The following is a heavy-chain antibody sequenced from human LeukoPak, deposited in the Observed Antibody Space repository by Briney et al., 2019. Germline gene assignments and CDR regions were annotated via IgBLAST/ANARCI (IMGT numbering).Heavy chain of an antibody. CDR3: ATHVYSSGWYFDY. CDR1: GDSIRSDSHY. V-gene: IGHV4-39*01. J-gene: IGHJ4*02. CDR2: IHYSGST. D-gene: IGHD6-19*01. Sequence: SETLSLTCTVSGDSIRSDSHYWGWIRQSPGKGLEWIGSIHYSGSTYYNPPLKSRVPISVDTPKNQFSLKLSPVTAADTAVYYCATHVYSSGWYFDYWGQGTLVTVSS.